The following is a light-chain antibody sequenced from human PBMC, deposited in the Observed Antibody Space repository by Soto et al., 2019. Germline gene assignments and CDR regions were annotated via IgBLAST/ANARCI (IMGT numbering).Light chain of an antibody. V-gene: IGKV2-28*01. Sequence: IVMTQSPLSLPVTPVEPASIACRSSQSVLHSNGYNYLDWYLQKPGQSPQLLIYLGSNRASGVPDRFSGTGSGTDFTLKIIRVEAEDVGVYYCMQALQGPPTFGQGTKVDNK. CDR1: QSVLHSNGYNY. J-gene: IGKJ1*01. CDR2: LGS. CDR3: MQALQGPPT.